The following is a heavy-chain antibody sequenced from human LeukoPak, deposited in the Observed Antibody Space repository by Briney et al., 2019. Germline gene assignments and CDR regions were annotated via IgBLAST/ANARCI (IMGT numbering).Heavy chain of an antibody. CDR3: AREFLFTYDY. D-gene: IGHD2/OR15-2a*01. CDR2: ISYDGSNK. V-gene: IGHV3-30-3*01. J-gene: IGHJ4*02. Sequence: GGSLRLSCEASGFTFSSYAMHWVRQAPGKGLEWVAVISYDGSNKYYADSVKGRFTISRDNSKNTLYLQMNSLRAEDTAVYYCAREFLFTYDYWGQGTLVTVSS. CDR1: GFTFSSYA.